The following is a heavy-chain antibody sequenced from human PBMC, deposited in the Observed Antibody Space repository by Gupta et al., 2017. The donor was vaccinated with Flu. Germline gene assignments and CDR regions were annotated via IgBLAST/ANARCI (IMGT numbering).Heavy chain of an antibody. Sequence: SWIRQPPGKGLEWIGEINHSGSTNYNPSLKSRVTISVDTSKNQFSLKLSSVTAADTAVYYCARGRTVEMATITKAVYFDYWGQGILVTVSS. CDR2: INHSGST. D-gene: IGHD5-12*01. V-gene: IGHV4-34*01. J-gene: IGHJ4*02. CDR3: ARGRTVEMATITKAVYFDY.